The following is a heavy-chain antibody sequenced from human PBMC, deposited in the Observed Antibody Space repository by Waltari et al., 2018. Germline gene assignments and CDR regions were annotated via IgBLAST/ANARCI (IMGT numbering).Heavy chain of an antibody. V-gene: IGHV3-7*01. D-gene: IGHD6-6*01. CDR2: IKEDGSEK. CDR3: ARISSTATRDS. J-gene: IGHJ4*02. CDR1: GFTFSSYW. Sequence: EVQLVESGGGLVQPGGSLRLSCAASGFTFSSYWRSWVRQAPGKGREWVANIKEDGSEKSYLESVKGRFTNSRDNAKNSLSLQMNSLRAEDTAVYYCARISSTATRDSWGRGTLVTVSS.